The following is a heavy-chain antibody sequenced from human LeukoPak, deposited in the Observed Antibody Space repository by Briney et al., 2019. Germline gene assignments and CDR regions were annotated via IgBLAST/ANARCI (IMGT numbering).Heavy chain of an antibody. CDR1: GGTFSSYG. V-gene: IGHV1-69*05. J-gene: IGHJ4*02. CDR3: ARGRPFDY. Sequence: SVKVSCKASGGTFSSYGISWVRHAPGQGLEWMGGIIPIFGTEKYAQKFQGRVTITTDESTSTAYMELSSLRSEDTAVYYCARGRPFDYWGQGTLVTVSS. CDR2: IIPIFGTE.